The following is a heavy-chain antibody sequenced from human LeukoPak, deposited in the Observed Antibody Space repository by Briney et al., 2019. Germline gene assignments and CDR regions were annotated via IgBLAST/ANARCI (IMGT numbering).Heavy chain of an antibody. CDR2: IIPIFGTA. V-gene: IGHV1-69*01. CDR1: GGTFSSYA. Sequence: EASVKVSCKASGGTFSSYAISWVRQAPGQGLEWMGGIIPIFGTANCAQKFQGRVTITADESTSTAYMELSSLRSEDTAVYYCARPSGSSGLNYYYGMDVWGQGTTVTVSS. J-gene: IGHJ6*02. D-gene: IGHD1-26*01. CDR3: ARPSGSSGLNYYYGMDV.